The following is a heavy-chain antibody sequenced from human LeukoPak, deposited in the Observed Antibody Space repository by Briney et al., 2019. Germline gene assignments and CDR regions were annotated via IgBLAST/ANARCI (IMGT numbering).Heavy chain of an antibody. D-gene: IGHD5-18*01. CDR2: XXXXGGST. J-gene: IGHJ6*04. V-gene: IGHV3-23*01. Sequence: VRXAPGXXLEXXXXXXXXGGSTYYVYSVKGRFTISRDNSKNTLYLQMNSLRAEDTAVYYCAKGSGYSYAPVFKAYGMDVWGKGTTVTVSS. CDR3: AKGSGYSYAPVFKAYGMDV.